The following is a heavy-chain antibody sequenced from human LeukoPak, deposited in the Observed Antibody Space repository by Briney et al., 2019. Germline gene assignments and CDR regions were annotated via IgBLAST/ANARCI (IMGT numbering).Heavy chain of an antibody. CDR3: AGGTIFGVVTYYYYGMDV. D-gene: IGHD3-3*01. Sequence: SETLSLTCTVSDGSISSYYWSWIRQPAGKGLEWIGRIYTSGSTNYNPSLKSRVTMSVDTSKNQYSLKLSSVTAADTAVYYCAGGTIFGVVTYYYYGMDVWGQGTTVTVSS. CDR2: IYTSGST. J-gene: IGHJ6*02. V-gene: IGHV4-4*07. CDR1: DGSISSYY.